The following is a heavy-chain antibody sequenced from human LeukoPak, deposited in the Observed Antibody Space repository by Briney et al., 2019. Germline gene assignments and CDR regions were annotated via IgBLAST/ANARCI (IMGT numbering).Heavy chain of an antibody. CDR2: ISAYNGNT. J-gene: IGHJ4*02. V-gene: IGHV1-18*01. CDR3: ARMDSSGWYRRLDDY. D-gene: IGHD6-19*01. CDR1: GYTFTSYG. Sequence: ASVKVSCKASGYTFTSYGISWVRQAPGQGLEWMGWISAYNGNTNYAQKPQGRVTMTTDTSTSTAYMELRSLRSDDTAVYYCARMDSSGWYRRLDDYWGQGTLVTVSS.